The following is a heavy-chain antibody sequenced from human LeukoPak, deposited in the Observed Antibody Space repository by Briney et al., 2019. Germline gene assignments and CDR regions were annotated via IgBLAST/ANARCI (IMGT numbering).Heavy chain of an antibody. CDR3: ARVVSGAFDI. CDR1: GFTFSSYS. V-gene: IGHV3-21*01. CDR2: ISSSSSYI. J-gene: IGHJ3*02. Sequence: PGGSLRLSCAASGFTFSSYSMNWVRQAPGKGLEWVSSISSSSSYIYYADSVKGRFTISRDNAKNSLYLQMNSLRAEDTAVYSCARVVSGAFDIWGQGTMVIVSS.